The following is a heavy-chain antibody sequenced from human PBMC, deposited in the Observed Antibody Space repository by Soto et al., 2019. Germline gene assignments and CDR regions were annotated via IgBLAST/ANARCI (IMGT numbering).Heavy chain of an antibody. CDR1: GFTFSNAW. Sequence: EVQLVESGGGLVKPGGSLRLSCAASGFTFSNAWMTWVRQAPGKGLEWVGRIKSKNDGGTTNYAAPVKGRFTISKDDSKNTRYLQMTSLKTEDTAVYYCTPTYGSGSYWGYYGMDVWGQGTTVTVSS. J-gene: IGHJ6*02. CDR3: TPTYGSGSYWGYYGMDV. CDR2: IKSKNDGGTT. D-gene: IGHD3-10*01. V-gene: IGHV3-15*01.